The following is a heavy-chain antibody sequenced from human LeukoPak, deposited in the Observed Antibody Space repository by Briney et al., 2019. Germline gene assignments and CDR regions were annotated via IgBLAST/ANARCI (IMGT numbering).Heavy chain of an antibody. CDR1: GFTFNNHA. J-gene: IGHJ4*02. D-gene: IGHD1-26*01. Sequence: GGSLRLSCVASGFTFNNHALSWVRQAPGKGLEWVSGISGTGGSTYYADSVSGRITISRDNSKNTLYLQMNSLRAEDTAMYYCAREVSGSSYFDYWGQGSLVTVSS. CDR3: AREVSGSSYFDY. V-gene: IGHV3-23*01. CDR2: ISGTGGST.